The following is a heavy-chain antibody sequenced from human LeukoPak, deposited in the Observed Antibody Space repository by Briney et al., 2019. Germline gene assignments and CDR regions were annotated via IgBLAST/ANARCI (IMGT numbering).Heavy chain of an antibody. CDR3: ARDSIQQQLVLDY. V-gene: IGHV3-30*04. J-gene: IGHJ4*02. D-gene: IGHD6-13*01. CDR1: GFTFSSYA. CDR2: ISYDGSNK. Sequence: GGSLRLSCAASGFTFSSYAMHWVRQAPGKGLEWVAVISYDGSNKYYADSVKGRFTISRDNSKNTLYLQMNSLRAEDTAVYYCARDSIQQQLVLDYWGQGTLVTVSS.